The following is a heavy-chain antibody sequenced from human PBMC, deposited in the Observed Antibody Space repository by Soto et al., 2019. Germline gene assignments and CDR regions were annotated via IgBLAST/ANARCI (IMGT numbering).Heavy chain of an antibody. V-gene: IGHV3-30-3*01. Sequence: QVQLVESGGGVVQPGRSLRLSCAASGFTFSSYAMNWVRQAPGKGLEWVAVISYDGSNKYYADSVNGRFTISRDNSKNTLYLQMNSLGTEDKAVYYCASDGYYDCTGYYRYFDYWGQGTLVTVSS. D-gene: IGHD3-22*01. CDR1: GFTFSSYA. CDR3: ASDGYYDCTGYYRYFDY. CDR2: ISYDGSNK. J-gene: IGHJ4*02.